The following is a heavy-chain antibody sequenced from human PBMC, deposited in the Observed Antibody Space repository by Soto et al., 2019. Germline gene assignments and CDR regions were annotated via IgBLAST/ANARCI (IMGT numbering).Heavy chain of an antibody. CDR3: AKETKAEWHEYFQF. CDR1: GFTFSSYG. J-gene: IGHJ1*01. V-gene: IGHV3-23*01. Sequence: GGSLRLSCAASGFTFSSYGMSWVRQAPGMGLEWVASISGSGHTTYYADSVKGRFTISRDNSKNTLYLQMHSLRPEDTAIDYFAKETKAEWHEYFQFWGPGTLVTVYS. CDR2: ISGSGHTT. D-gene: IGHD3-3*01.